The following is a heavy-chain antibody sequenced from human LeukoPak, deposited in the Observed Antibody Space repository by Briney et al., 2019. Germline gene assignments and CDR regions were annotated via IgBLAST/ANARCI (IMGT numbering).Heavy chain of an antibody. CDR2: IIPILGIA. V-gene: IGHV1-69*04. J-gene: IGHJ4*02. D-gene: IGHD5-18*01. Sequence: SVKVSCKASGGTFSSYAISWVRQAPGQGLEWMGRIIPILGIANYAQKSQGRVTITADKSTSTAYMELSSLRSEDTAVYYCARENPSGYSYGYVHFLDYWGQGTLVTVSS. CDR3: ARENPSGYSYGYVHFLDY. CDR1: GGTFSSYA.